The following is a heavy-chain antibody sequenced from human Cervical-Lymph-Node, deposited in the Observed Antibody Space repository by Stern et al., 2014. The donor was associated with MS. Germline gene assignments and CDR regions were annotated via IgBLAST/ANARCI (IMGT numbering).Heavy chain of an antibody. D-gene: IGHD2-15*01. J-gene: IGHJ6*02. Sequence: QVQLMQSGAEVKKPGASVKVSCKASGYTFTGYYMHWVRQAPGQGLEWMGRINPNSGGTNYAQKFQGRVTMTRDTSISTAYMELSRLRSDDTAVYYCARSNYCSGGSCYYYYGMDVWGQGTTVTVSS. CDR3: ARSNYCSGGSCYYYYGMDV. CDR1: GYTFTGYY. V-gene: IGHV1-2*06. CDR2: INPNSGGT.